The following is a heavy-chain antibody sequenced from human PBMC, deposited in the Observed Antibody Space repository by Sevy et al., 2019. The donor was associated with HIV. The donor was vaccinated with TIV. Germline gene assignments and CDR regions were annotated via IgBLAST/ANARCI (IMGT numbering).Heavy chain of an antibody. D-gene: IGHD6-19*01. CDR1: GFTFSRYS. J-gene: IGHJ4*02. Sequence: GGSLRLSCVASGFTFSRYSMNWVRQAPGKGREWVSNIGSTGPTIYYADSVKGRFTISRDNAKNSLYLQMNSLREEDTAVYYCARPGSGWFEFDSWGQGTLVTVPS. CDR2: IGSTGPTI. V-gene: IGHV3-48*02. CDR3: ARPGSGWFEFDS.